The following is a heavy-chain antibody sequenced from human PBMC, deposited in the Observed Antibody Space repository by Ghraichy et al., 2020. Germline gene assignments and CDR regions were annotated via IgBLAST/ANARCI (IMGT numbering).Heavy chain of an antibody. Sequence: ESLNISCTVSGGSVSSYYWSWIRQPPGKGLEWIGYIYYSGSTNYNPSLKSRVTISVDTSKNQFSLKLSSVTAADTAVYYCARGANWYYFDYWGQGTLVTVSS. CDR3: ARGANWYYFDY. V-gene: IGHV4-59*02. CDR2: IYYSGST. CDR1: GGSVSSYY. D-gene: IGHD7-27*01. J-gene: IGHJ4*02.